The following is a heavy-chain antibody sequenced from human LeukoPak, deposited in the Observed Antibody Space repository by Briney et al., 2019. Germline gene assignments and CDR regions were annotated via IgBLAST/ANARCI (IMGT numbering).Heavy chain of an antibody. CDR3: ASALRIYYYFDY. Sequence: GGSLRLSCAASGFTVSSNYMSWVRQAPGKGLEWVAFIRYDGSNKYYADSVKGRFTISRDNSKNTLYLQMNSLRAEDTAVYYCASALRIYYYFDYWGQGTLVTVSS. CDR2: IRYDGSNK. CDR1: GFTVSSNY. D-gene: IGHD1-26*01. J-gene: IGHJ4*02. V-gene: IGHV3-30*02.